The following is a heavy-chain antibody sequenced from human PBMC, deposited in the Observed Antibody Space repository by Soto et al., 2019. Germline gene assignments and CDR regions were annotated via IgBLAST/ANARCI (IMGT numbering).Heavy chain of an antibody. J-gene: IGHJ6*02. CDR1: GFTFSSYG. D-gene: IGHD3-3*01. CDR3: ARDPHDFWSGYSTYYYYGMDV. V-gene: IGHV3-33*01. Sequence: GSLRLSCAASGFTFSSYGMHWVRQAPGKGLEWVAVIWYDGSNKYYADSVKGRFTISRDNSKNTLYLQMNSLRAEDTAVYYCARDPHDFWSGYSTYYYYGMDVWGQGTTVTAP. CDR2: IWYDGSNK.